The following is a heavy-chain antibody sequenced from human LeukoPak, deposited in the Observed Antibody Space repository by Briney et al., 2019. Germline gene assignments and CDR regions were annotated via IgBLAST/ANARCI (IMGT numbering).Heavy chain of an antibody. D-gene: IGHD3-3*01. CDR2: IWFDGSNK. V-gene: IGHV3-33*01. Sequence: GGSLRLSCGASAFTFSRYGMHWVRQAPGKGLEWVAVIWFDGSNKYYADSVKGRFTISRDNSKNTLYLEMNSLRAEDTAVYYCARESRMGRRVDLQPIDYWGQGTLVTVSS. CDR3: ARESRMGRRVDLQPIDY. J-gene: IGHJ4*02. CDR1: AFTFSRYG.